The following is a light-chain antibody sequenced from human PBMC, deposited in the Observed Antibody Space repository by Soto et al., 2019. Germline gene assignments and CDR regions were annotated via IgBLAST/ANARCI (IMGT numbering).Light chain of an antibody. J-gene: IGLJ2*01. CDR3: HVWDSDSDHPV. CDR2: YEI. Sequence: SYELTQPPSVSVAPGKPAKITCGGNNIGSKSVHWYQQKSGQAPVLVIYYEIDRPSGIPERFSGSNFGNTATLTISRAEAGDEADYYCHVWDSDSDHPVFGGGTKLTVL. CDR1: NIGSKS. V-gene: IGLV3-21*04.